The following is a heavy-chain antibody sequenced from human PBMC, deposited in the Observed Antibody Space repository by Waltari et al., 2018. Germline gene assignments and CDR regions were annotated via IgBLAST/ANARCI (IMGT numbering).Heavy chain of an antibody. CDR3: AKGYSSGWYGGDAFDI. CDR1: GFTFSSYA. V-gene: IGHV3-64*07. CDR2: ISSNGGST. Sequence: EVQLVESGGGLVQPGGSLRLSCAASGFTFSSYAMHWVRQAPGKGLEYVSAISSNGGSTYYADSVKGRFTISRDNSKNTLYLQMNSLRAEDTAVYYCAKGYSSGWYGGDAFDIWGQGTMVTVSS. D-gene: IGHD6-19*01. J-gene: IGHJ3*02.